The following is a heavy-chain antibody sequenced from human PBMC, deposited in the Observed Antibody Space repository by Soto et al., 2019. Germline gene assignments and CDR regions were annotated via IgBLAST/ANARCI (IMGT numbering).Heavy chain of an antibody. CDR2: IIPIFGTA. V-gene: IGHV1-69*13. J-gene: IGHJ6*02. Sequence: ASVKVSCKASGGTFSSYAISWVRQAPGQGLGWMGGIIPIFGTANYAQKFQGRVTITADESTSTAYMELSSLRSEDTAVYYCAREGDSGSYYGGYYYYYGMDVWGQGTTVTVSS. CDR3: AREGDSGSYYGGYYYYYGMDV. CDR1: GGTFSSYA. D-gene: IGHD1-26*01.